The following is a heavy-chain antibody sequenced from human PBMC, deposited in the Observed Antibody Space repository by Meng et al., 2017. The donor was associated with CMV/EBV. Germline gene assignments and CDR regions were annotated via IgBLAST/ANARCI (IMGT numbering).Heavy chain of an antibody. V-gene: IGHV3-21*01. Sequence: LSCAASGFAFSCYSMNWVRQAPGKGLEWVSSISSSSSYIYYADSVKGRFTISRDNAKNSLYLQMNSLRAEDTAVYYCARGGPRYWFDPWGQGTLVTVSS. CDR3: ARGGPRYWFDP. CDR2: ISSSSSYI. J-gene: IGHJ5*02. CDR1: GFAFSCYS.